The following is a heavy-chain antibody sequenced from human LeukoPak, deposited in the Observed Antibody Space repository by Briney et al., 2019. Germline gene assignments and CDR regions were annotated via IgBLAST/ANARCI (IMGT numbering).Heavy chain of an antibody. Sequence: SQTLSLTCAISGDSVSTNTGAWNWIRQSPTRGLEWLGRTHYRSRWYTEYAPSVKGRMTIDPDTSKNQFSLQLNSVTPDDTSVYYCVRGFSDHGSDYWDQGTLVTVSS. J-gene: IGHJ4*02. D-gene: IGHD5-12*01. CDR2: THYRSRWYT. CDR1: GDSVSTNTGA. V-gene: IGHV6-1*01. CDR3: VRGFSDHGSDY.